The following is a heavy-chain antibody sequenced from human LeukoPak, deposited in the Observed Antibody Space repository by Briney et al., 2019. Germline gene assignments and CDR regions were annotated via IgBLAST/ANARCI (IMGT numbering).Heavy chain of an antibody. V-gene: IGHV3-23*01. Sequence: GGSPRLSCAASGFTFSSYAMSWVRQAPGKGLEWVSAISGSGGSTYYADSVKGRFTISRDNSKNTLYLQMNSLRAEDTAVYYCARDIVVVPAAGFDPWGQGTLVTVSS. CDR3: ARDIVVVPAAGFDP. CDR2: ISGSGGST. CDR1: GFTFSSYA. D-gene: IGHD2-2*01. J-gene: IGHJ5*02.